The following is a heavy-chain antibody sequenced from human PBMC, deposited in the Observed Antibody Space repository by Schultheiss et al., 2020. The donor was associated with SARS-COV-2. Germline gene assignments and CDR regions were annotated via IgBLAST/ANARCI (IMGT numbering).Heavy chain of an antibody. CDR3: ASLMTAITSRGGLFDY. CDR1: GFTFSNYP. D-gene: IGHD2-21*02. CDR2: ISYDGNIK. V-gene: IGHV3-30-3*01. Sequence: GGSLRLSCAASGFTFSNYPLHWVRQAPGKGLEWVAVISYDGNIKNYADSVKGRFTISRDNSKDTMYLQMNSLRGEDTAVYYCASLMTAITSRGGLFDYWGPGTLVTVSS. J-gene: IGHJ4*02.